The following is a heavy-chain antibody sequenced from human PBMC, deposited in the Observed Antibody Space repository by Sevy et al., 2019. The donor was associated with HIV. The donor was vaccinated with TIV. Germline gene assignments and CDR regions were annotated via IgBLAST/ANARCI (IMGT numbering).Heavy chain of an antibody. J-gene: IGHJ2*01. CDR1: GGSISSSSYY. V-gene: IGHV4-39*01. CDR2: IYYSGST. CDR3: ARGLSARYYYDSSGPWYFDL. D-gene: IGHD3-22*01. Sequence: SETLSLTCTVSGGSISSSSYYWGWIRQPPGKGLEWIGSIYYSGSTYYNPSLKSRVTISVDTSKNQFSLKLSSVTAADTALYYCARGLSARYYYDSSGPWYFDLWGRGTLVTVSS.